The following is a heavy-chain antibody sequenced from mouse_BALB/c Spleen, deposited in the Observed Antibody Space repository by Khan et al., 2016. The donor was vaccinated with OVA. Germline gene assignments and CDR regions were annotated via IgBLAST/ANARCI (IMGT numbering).Heavy chain of an antibody. CDR3: ARWDYEAMDY. CDR1: GFNLKDYY. V-gene: IGHV14-1*02. CDR2: IDPENGNT. Sequence: VQLKQSGAELVRPGALVKLSCKASGFNLKDYYMHWVKQRPEQGLEWIGWIDPENGNTIYDPKFQDKASMTADTSSNTAYLQLSSLTSEDTAVYYCARWDYEAMDYWGQGTSVTVSS. D-gene: IGHD2-4*01. J-gene: IGHJ4*01.